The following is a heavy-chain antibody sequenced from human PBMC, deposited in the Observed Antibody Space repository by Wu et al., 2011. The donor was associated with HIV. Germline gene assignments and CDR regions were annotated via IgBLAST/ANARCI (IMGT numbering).Heavy chain of an antibody. CDR1: GGTFSSYA. CDR2: IIPIFGTA. D-gene: IGHD3-22*01. Sequence: KPGSSVKVSCKASGGTFSSYAISWVRQAPGQGLEWMGRIIPIFGTANYAQKFQGRVTITADESTSTAYMELSRLRSDDTAVYYCARDSHSSRYPRLYYFDYWGQGTLVTVSS. V-gene: IGHV1-69*15. J-gene: IGHJ4*02. CDR3: ARDSHSSRYPRLYYFDY.